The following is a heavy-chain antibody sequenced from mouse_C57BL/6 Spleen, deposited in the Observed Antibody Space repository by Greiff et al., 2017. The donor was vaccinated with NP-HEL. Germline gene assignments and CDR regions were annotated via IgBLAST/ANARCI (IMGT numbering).Heavy chain of an antibody. V-gene: IGHV1-76*01. CDR1: GYTFTDYY. CDR3: ARSDYGSSSNYFDY. Sequence: QVQLKQSGAELVRPGASVKLSCKASGYTFTDYYINWVKQRPGQGLEWIARIYPGSGNTYYNEKFKGKATLTAEKSSSTAYMQLSSLTSEDSAVYFCARSDYGSSSNYFDYWGQGTTLTVSS. J-gene: IGHJ2*01. D-gene: IGHD1-1*01. CDR2: IYPGSGNT.